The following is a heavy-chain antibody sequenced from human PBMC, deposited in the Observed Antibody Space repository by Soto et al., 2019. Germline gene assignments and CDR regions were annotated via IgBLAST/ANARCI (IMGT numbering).Heavy chain of an antibody. D-gene: IGHD2-2*01. CDR1: GYTFTSYA. CDR2: INAGNGNT. V-gene: IGHV1-3*01. CDR3: AREYQLPYYYYYMDV. Sequence: ASVKVSCKASGYTFTSYAMHWVRQAPGQRLEWMGWINAGNGNTKYSQKFQGRVTITGDTSASTAYMELSSLRSEDTAVYYCAREYQLPYYYYYMDVWGKGTTVTVSS. J-gene: IGHJ6*03.